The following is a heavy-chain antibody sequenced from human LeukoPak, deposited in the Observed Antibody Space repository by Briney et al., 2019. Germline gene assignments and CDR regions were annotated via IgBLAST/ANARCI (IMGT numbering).Heavy chain of an antibody. CDR2: MNPNSGNT. D-gene: IGHD3-3*02. J-gene: IGHJ6*03. CDR3: ARAPAQRVDRIYGVVLQHYYYMDV. Sequence: KPGASVKVSCTASGYTFTTYDINWVRQASGQGLEWMGWMNPNSGNTGNAQKFQGRVTFTRDTSMNTAYMELNSLRSDDTAVYYCARAPAQRVDRIYGVVLQHYYYMDVWGKGTTVTVSS. V-gene: IGHV1-8*01. CDR1: GYTFTTYD.